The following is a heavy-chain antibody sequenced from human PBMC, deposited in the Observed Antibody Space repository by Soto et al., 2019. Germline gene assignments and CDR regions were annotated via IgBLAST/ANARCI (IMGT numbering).Heavy chain of an antibody. CDR2: IGTVGDT. CDR1: GFTFSSYD. V-gene: IGHV3-13*01. J-gene: IGHJ6*02. CDR3: ARDGSPGGFGMDV. Sequence: GGSLRLSCAATGFTFSSYDMHWVRQATGKGLEWVSAIGTVGDTYYPGSVKGRFTISREYAKNSLFLQMNSLRAEVTAIYYCARDGSPGGFGMDVWGQGTTVTVSS. D-gene: IGHD3-16*01.